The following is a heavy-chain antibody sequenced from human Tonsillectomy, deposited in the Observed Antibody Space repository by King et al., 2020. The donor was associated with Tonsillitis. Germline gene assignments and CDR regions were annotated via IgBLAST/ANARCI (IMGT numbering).Heavy chain of an antibody. CDR1: GFTFSSYS. J-gene: IGHJ4*02. CDR3: ARDAYCSSTSCFRHFDY. V-gene: IGHV3-48*01. CDR2: ISGSSCTI. D-gene: IGHD2-2*01. Sequence: VQLVESGGGLVQPGGSLRLSCAASGFTFSSYSMNWVRQAPGKGLEWGSYISGSSCTIYYADSVKGRFTISRDNAQNSLYLQMTSLRAEDTAVYDCARDAYCSSTSCFRHFDYWGQGTLVTVSS.